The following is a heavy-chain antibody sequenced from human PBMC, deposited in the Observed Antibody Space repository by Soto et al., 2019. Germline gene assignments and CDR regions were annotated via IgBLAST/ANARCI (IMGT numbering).Heavy chain of an antibody. CDR2: ISYDGSNK. CDR1: GFTFSSYG. V-gene: IGHV3-30*18. Sequence: QVQLVESGGGVVQPGRSLRLSCAASGFTFSSYGMHWVRQAPGKGLEWVAVISYDGSNKFYADSVKGRFTISRDNSKNMLYLQMNSLRAEDTAVYYCAKDLGYSGYGGYGMDVWGQGTTVTVSS. D-gene: IGHD5-12*01. CDR3: AKDLGYSGYGGYGMDV. J-gene: IGHJ6*02.